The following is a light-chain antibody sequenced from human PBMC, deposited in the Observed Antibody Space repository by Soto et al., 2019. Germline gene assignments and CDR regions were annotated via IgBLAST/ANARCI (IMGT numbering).Light chain of an antibody. CDR3: QQYNNWPPIT. Sequence: EIVMTQAPATLSVSAGERATLSCRARQSVRSNLAWYQQKPGQAPRLXXYDASTRATGIPARFSGSGSGTEFILPISSLQSEDFGVYYCQQYNNWPPITFGQGTRLEIK. CDR1: QSVRSN. J-gene: IGKJ5*01. CDR2: DAS. V-gene: IGKV3D-15*01.